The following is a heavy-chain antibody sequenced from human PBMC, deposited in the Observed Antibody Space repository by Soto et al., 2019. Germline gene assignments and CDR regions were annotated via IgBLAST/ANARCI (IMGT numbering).Heavy chain of an antibody. J-gene: IGHJ6*02. D-gene: IGHD2-15*01. CDR2: ISGSGGST. CDR1: GFTFSSYA. V-gene: IGHV3-23*01. CDR3: AASVVAATSFYYYYGMDV. Sequence: EVQLLESGGGLVQPGGSLRLSYAASGFTFSSYAMSWVRQAPGKGLEWVSAISGSGGSTYYADSVKGRFTISRDNSKNTLYLQMNSLRAEDTAVYYCAASVVAATSFYYYYGMDVWGQGTTVTVSS.